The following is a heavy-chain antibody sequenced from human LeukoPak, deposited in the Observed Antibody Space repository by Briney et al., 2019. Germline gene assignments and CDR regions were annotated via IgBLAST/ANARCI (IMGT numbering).Heavy chain of an antibody. J-gene: IGHJ4*02. V-gene: IGHV3-74*01. Sequence: GGSLRLSCAVSGYTFSSYWMHWVRQAPGKGLVWVSRINSDGSSTSYADSVKGRFTISRDNAKNTLYLQMNSLRAEDTAVYYCARDHVLSELELRPQDYWGQGTLVTVSS. CDR1: GYTFSSYW. D-gene: IGHD1-7*01. CDR2: INSDGSST. CDR3: ARDHVLSELELRPQDY.